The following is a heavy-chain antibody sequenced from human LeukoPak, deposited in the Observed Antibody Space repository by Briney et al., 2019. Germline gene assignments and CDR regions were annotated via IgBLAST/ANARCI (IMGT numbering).Heavy chain of an antibody. Sequence: ASVKVSCKASGYTFTSYGISWVRQAPGQGLEWMGWISAYNGNTNYAQKLQGRVTMTTDTSTSTAYMELRSLRSDDTAVYYCARGVTRYYYGSGSYYNPPPNAFDIWGQGTMAPSLQ. V-gene: IGHV1-18*01. CDR2: ISAYNGNT. CDR3: ARGVTRYYYGSGSYYNPPPNAFDI. J-gene: IGHJ3*02. D-gene: IGHD3-10*01. CDR1: GYTFTSYG.